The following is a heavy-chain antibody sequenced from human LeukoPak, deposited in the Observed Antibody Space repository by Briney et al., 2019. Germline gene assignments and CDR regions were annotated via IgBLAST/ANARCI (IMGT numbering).Heavy chain of an antibody. D-gene: IGHD3-22*01. CDR1: GYTFTSYD. CDR2: MNPNSGNT. J-gene: IGHJ4*02. V-gene: IGHV1-8*03. Sequence: ASVKVSCKASGYTFTSYDINWVRQATGQGLEWMGWMNPNSGNTGYAQKFQGRVTITRNTSISTVYMELSSLRSEDTAVYYCGRDRYYDSRGYYYGLDYWGQGTLVTVSS. CDR3: GRDRYYDSRGYYYGLDY.